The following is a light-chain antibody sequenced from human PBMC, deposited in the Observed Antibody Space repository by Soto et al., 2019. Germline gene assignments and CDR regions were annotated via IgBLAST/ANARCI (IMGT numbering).Light chain of an antibody. CDR1: QGISSY. Sequence: IQLTQSPSSLSASVGDRVTITCRARQGISSYLALYQQKPGKAPKLLIYAASTLQSVVPSRFSGSGSGTDFTLTISSLQPEDFATYYFQQLNRYPLTFGGGTTLEIK. V-gene: IGKV1-9*01. J-gene: IGKJ4*01. CDR2: AAS. CDR3: QQLNRYPLT.